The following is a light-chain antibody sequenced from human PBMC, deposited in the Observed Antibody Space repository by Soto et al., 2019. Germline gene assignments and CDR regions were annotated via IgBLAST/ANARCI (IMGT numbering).Light chain of an antibody. CDR3: VSFAGGTYV. Sequence: QSVLAQPPSVSGSPGQSVTISCTGTSSDVGAYIFVSWYQQHPGKAPKLMVYDVNRRPPGVPDRFFGSKSGNTASLTVSGLQAEDEADYYCVSFAGGTYVFGTGTKVTVL. CDR1: SSDVGAYIF. CDR2: DVN. V-gene: IGLV2-8*01. J-gene: IGLJ1*01.